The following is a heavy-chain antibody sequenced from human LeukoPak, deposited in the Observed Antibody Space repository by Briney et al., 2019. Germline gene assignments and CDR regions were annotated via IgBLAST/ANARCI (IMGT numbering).Heavy chain of an antibody. Sequence: PGGSLRLSCAASGFTFSDHYMDWVRQAPGKGLEWVGRIRNKANSHTTEYAASVKDRFTISRDDSKNSLYLQMNSLKTEDTAVYYCVTVSSFDYWGQGTLVTDSS. CDR3: VTVSSFDY. CDR1: GFTFSDHY. J-gene: IGHJ4*02. CDR2: IRNKANSHTT. V-gene: IGHV3-72*01.